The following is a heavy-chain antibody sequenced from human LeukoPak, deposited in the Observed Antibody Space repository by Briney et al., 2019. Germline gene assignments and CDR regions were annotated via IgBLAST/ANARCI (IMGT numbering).Heavy chain of an antibody. CDR2: INSDGSST. CDR3: ARTGWLRYFDY. J-gene: IGHJ4*02. V-gene: IGHV3-74*01. Sequence: GGSLRLSCAASGFTFSSYWMHWVRQAPGKGLVWVSRINSDGSSTSYADSVKGRFTISRDDAKNTLYLQMNSLRAEDTAVYYCARTGWLRYFDYWGQGTLVTVSS. CDR1: GFTFSSYW. D-gene: IGHD5-12*01.